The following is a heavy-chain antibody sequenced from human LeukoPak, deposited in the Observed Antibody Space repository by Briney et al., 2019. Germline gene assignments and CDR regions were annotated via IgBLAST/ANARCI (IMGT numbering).Heavy chain of an antibody. CDR1: GYNFTPYW. D-gene: IGHD6-25*01. V-gene: IGHV5-51*01. CDR3: ARHVGAAGFDP. J-gene: IGHJ5*02. CDR2: TFAGYSYT. Sequence: GVSLKISCQSSGYNFTPYWIVWVRPMPGKGLEWMGITFAGYSYTIYSPSFQGQVTMSVDKSISTAYLQWSSLKASDTAMYYCARHVGAAGFDPWGQGTLVTVSS.